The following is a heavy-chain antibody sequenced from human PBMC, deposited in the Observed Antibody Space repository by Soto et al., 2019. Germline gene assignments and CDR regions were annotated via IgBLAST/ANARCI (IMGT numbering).Heavy chain of an antibody. J-gene: IGHJ4*02. Sequence: QVQLVESGGGVVQPGRSLRLSCAASGFTFSSYVIHWVRQAPGKGLEWVAVISYDGSNKYYADSVKGRFTISRDNSKNALYPEMNTGSADDTAVYYCGKGGVVVSATAVDYWGQGTLVTVSS. CDR3: GKGGVVVSATAVDY. D-gene: IGHD2-21*02. V-gene: IGHV3-30*18. CDR1: GFTFSSYV. CDR2: ISYDGSNK.